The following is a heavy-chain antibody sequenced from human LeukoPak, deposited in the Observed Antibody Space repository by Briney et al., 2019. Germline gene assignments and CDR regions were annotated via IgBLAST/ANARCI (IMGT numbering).Heavy chain of an antibody. CDR3: ARVGRWLQLARFDY. CDR2: IYYSGST. V-gene: IGHV4-39*07. D-gene: IGHD5-24*01. CDR1: GGSISSSSYY. Sequence: SETLSLTCTVSGGSISSSSYYWGWIRQPPGKGLEWIGSIYYSGSTNYNPSLKSRVTISVDTSKNQFSLKLSSVTAADTAVYYCARVGRWLQLARFDYWGQGTLVTVSS. J-gene: IGHJ4*02.